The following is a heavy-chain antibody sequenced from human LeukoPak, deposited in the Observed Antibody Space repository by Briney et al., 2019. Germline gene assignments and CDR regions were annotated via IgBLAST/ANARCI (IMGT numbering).Heavy chain of an antibody. D-gene: IGHD6-13*01. CDR2: ISTGGGST. V-gene: IGHV3-23*01. Sequence: PGGSLRLSCAASRFTFSSYAMSWVRQAPGKGLEWVSTISTGGGSTYYADSVKGRFTISRDNSKSTLYLQMISLRAEDTAVYYCAKQSSPYYYGMGVWGQGTTVTVPS. J-gene: IGHJ6*02. CDR1: RFTFSSYA. CDR3: AKQSSPYYYGMGV.